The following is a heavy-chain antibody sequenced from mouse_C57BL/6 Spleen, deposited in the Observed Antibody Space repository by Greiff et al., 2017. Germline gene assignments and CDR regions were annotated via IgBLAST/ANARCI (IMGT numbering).Heavy chain of an antibody. D-gene: IGHD1-1*01. Sequence: QVQLQQPGPELVKPGASVKISCKASGYAFSSSWMNWVKQRPGTGLEWIGRIYPGDGDTNYNGKFKGKATLTADKSSSTAYMQLSSLTSEDSAVYFCASYGYAMDYGGQGTSVTVSS. CDR2: IYPGDGDT. CDR3: ASYGYAMDY. V-gene: IGHV1-82*01. J-gene: IGHJ4*01. CDR1: GYAFSSSW.